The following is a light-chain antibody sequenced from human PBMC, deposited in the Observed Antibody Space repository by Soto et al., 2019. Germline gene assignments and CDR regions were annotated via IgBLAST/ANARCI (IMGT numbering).Light chain of an antibody. Sequence: DIVMTQSPLSLPVTPGEPASISCRSSQSLLYINGYNYLDWYLQKPGQSPQLLIYLGSNRASGVPDRFSGSGSGTDFTLKISRVEAEDVGVYYCMQALQLRTFGQGTKVEIK. CDR2: LGS. CDR1: QSLLYINGYNY. J-gene: IGKJ1*01. V-gene: IGKV2-28*01. CDR3: MQALQLRT.